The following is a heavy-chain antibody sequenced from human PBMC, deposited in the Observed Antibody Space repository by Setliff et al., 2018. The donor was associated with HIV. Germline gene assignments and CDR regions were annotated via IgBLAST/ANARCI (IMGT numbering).Heavy chain of an antibody. CDR2: IYYSGSA. Sequence: SETLSLTCTVSRDSIRNGAYYWGWIRQPPGKGLEWIGSIYYSGSAYYNPSFKSRVTLSVDTSQNQFSLKLISVTAADTAVYYCARDDYMDVWGKGTTVPSP. CDR3: ARDDYMDV. J-gene: IGHJ6*03. V-gene: IGHV4-39*07. CDR1: RDSIRNGAYY.